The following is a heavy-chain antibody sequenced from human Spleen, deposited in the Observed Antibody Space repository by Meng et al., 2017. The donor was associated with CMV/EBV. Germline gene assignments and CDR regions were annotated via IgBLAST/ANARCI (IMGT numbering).Heavy chain of an antibody. Sequence: SCAASGFTFTSYWMHWVRQAPGKGLEWVAGISSDGSTTYYPDSVRGRFTISRDNSKNTVYLQMNSLRPEDTALYFCAKDPVGGNYRGSHFDYWGQGVLVTVSS. CDR1: GFTFTSYW. J-gene: IGHJ4*02. D-gene: IGHD3-16*01. CDR2: ISSDGSTT. CDR3: AKDPVGGNYRGSHFDY. V-gene: IGHV3-30*18.